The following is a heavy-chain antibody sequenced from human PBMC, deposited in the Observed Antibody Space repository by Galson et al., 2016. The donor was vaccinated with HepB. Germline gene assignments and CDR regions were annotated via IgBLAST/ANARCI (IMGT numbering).Heavy chain of an antibody. D-gene: IGHD5-12*01. CDR2: INPKSGDT. CDR1: GYTFTGYY. CDR3: AREIVAKIPSGDDAFDY. V-gene: IGHV1-2*02. Sequence: SVKVSCKASGYTFTGYYMHWVRQAPGQGLEWMAWINPKSGDTSFAQKFQGRVTLARDTSITTAYMELRRLTSDDAAGDYCAREIVAKIPSGDDAFDYWGQGTLVTVSS. J-gene: IGHJ4*02.